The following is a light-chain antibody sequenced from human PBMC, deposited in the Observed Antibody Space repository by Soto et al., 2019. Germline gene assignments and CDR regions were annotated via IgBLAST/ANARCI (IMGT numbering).Light chain of an antibody. CDR2: GNT. CDR1: SYNIGAGYP. Sequence: QSVLTQPPSVSGAPGQRITISCTGSSYNIGAGYPVHWYQQLPGTAPKLLIFGNTIRPSGVPDRFSGSRSGLAITGLQAEDEADYYCQSYESSLSGYVFGTGTKVTVL. CDR3: QSYESSLSGYV. J-gene: IGLJ1*01. V-gene: IGLV1-40*01.